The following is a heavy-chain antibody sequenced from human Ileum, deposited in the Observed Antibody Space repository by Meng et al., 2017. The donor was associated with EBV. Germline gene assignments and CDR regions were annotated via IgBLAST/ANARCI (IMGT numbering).Heavy chain of an antibody. J-gene: IGHJ4*02. D-gene: IGHD3-22*01. CDR2: IHHTEST. V-gene: IGHV4-4*02. CDR3: ARESYSDSSGYYSLDY. CDR1: GGSISSSNW. Sequence: LQESGPGLVKPSGPLSLTFAVLGGSISSSNWWSWVRQAPGKGLEWIGEIHHTESTNYNPSLKSRVTISVDKSKNQFSLKLSSVTAADTAVYYCARESYSDSSGYYSLDYWGQGSLVTVSS.